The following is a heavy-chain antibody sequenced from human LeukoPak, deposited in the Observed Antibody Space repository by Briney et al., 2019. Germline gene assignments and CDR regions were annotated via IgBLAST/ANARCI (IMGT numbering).Heavy chain of an antibody. CDR2: ISAYNGNT. Sequence: ASVKVSCKASGYTFTSYGISWVRQAPGQGLEWMGWISAYNGNTNYAQKLQGRVTMTTDTSTSTAYMELRSLRSDDTAVYYCARATTMIVVVITPEVWFDPWGQGTLVTVSS. CDR1: GYTFTSYG. D-gene: IGHD3-22*01. V-gene: IGHV1-18*01. J-gene: IGHJ5*02. CDR3: ARATTMIVVVITPEVWFDP.